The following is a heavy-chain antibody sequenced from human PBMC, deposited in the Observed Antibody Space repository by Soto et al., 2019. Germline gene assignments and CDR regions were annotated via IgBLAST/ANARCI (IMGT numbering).Heavy chain of an antibody. CDR1: GGSISSYY. CDR2: IYYSGST. D-gene: IGHD3-3*01. CDR3: ARGDNSDYYDFWSGYYTKYYYYYYMDV. Sequence: SETLSLTCTVSGGSISSYYWSWIRQPPGKGLEWIGYIYYSGSTIYNPSLKSRVTISVDTSKNQFSLKLSSVTAADTAVYYCARGDNSDYYDFWSGYYTKYYYYYYMDVWGKGTTVTVSS. V-gene: IGHV4-59*01. J-gene: IGHJ6*03.